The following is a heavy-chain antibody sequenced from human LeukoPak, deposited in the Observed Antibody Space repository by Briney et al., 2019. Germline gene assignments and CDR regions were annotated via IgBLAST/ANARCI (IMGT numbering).Heavy chain of an antibody. D-gene: IGHD2-15*01. V-gene: IGHV3-11*06. CDR1: GFTFSDYY. CDR3: AKQYCSGGRCHFDY. J-gene: IGHJ4*02. Sequence: GGSLRLSRAASGFTFSDYYMSWIRQAPGKGLEWVSYISSTSTYTNYADSVKGRLTISRDNVKNSLYLQMNSLRAEDTAVYYCAKQYCSGGRCHFDYWGQGTLVTVSS. CDR2: ISSTSTYT.